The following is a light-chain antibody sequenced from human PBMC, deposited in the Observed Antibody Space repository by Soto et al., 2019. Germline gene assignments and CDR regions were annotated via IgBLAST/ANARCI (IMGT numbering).Light chain of an antibody. CDR1: QFIDRY. Sequence: EIVLTQSPATLSLSPGERANLSCRASQFIDRYLAWYRQIPGQAPRLLIYDASNRATGIPDRFSGGGSGTDFTHTISSLEPEDFAVYYCQQRSNLPPTFGQGTRLEIK. J-gene: IGKJ5*01. CDR2: DAS. CDR3: QQRSNLPPT. V-gene: IGKV3-11*01.